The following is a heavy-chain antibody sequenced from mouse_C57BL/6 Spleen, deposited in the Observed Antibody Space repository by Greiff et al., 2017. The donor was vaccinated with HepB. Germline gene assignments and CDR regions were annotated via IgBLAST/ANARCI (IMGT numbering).Heavy chain of an antibody. CDR2: LHPSDSDT. Sequence: QVQLKQPGAELVKPGASVKVSCTASGYTFTSYWMHWVKQRPGPGLEWIGRLHPSDSDTNYNQKFKGKATLTVDKSSSTAYMQLSSLTSEDSAVYYCAIYDYDGGYYFDYWGQGTTLTVSS. J-gene: IGHJ2*01. V-gene: IGHV1-74*01. CDR1: GYTFTSYW. D-gene: IGHD2-4*01. CDR3: AIYDYDGGYYFDY.